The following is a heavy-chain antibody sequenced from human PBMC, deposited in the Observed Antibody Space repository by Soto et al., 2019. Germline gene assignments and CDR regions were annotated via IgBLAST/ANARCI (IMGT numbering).Heavy chain of an antibody. D-gene: IGHD2-2*01. J-gene: IGHJ6*02. CDR3: ARDSGVVVPAAKYYYYGMDV. CDR1: DASVWSDSYF. V-gene: IGHV4-61*01. Sequence: SETLSLTCTVSDASVWSDSYFWTWIRQPPGKGLEWIAYISHTGDTNYNPSLKSRVTISIDTSRNQFSLTVTSVTAADTAVYFCARDSGVVVPAAKYYYYGMDVWGQGTTVTVSS. CDR2: ISHTGDT.